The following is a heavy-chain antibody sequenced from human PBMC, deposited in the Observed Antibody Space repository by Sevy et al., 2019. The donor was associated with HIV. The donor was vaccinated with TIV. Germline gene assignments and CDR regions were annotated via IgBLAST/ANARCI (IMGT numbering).Heavy chain of an antibody. D-gene: IGHD2-2*01. CDR2: ITVDGSEK. J-gene: IGHJ6*02. CDR3: ARDCSSTSCLWGLDV. CDR1: GFTFRSYW. Sequence: GGSLRLSCAVSGFTFRSYWMSWVRQAPGKGLEWVANITVDGSEKYNVDSVKGRFTISRDNAKNSLFLQMNSLRVEDTAVYYCARDCSSTSCLWGLDVWGQGTAVTVSS. V-gene: IGHV3-7*03.